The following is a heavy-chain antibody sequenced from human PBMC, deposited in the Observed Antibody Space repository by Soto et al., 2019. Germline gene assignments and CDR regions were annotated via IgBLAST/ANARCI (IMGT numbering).Heavy chain of an antibody. V-gene: IGHV1-18*01. CDR3: ARVGIAARRGAYYYYYYMDV. CDR1: GYTFTSYG. CDR2: ISAYNGNT. Sequence: ASVKVSCKASGYTFTSYGISWVRQAPGQGLEWMGWISAYNGNTNYAQKLQGRVTMTTDTSTSTAYMELRSLRSDDTAVYYCARVGIAARRGAYYYYYYMDVWGKGTTVTVSS. J-gene: IGHJ6*03. D-gene: IGHD6-6*01.